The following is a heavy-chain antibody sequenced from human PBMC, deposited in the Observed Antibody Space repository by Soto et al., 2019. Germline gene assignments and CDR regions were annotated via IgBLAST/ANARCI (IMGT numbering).Heavy chain of an antibody. CDR2: IYWDDDT. V-gene: IGHV2-5*02. Sequence: ITLKESGPTLVKPTQTLTLTCSFSGFSLSADGVGVGWIRQPPGKALEWLALIYWDDDTRYRPSLKSRLTITKDSSKNQVVLTMTNMDPVDTATYYCAHAYGGTSWPKDAFDGGGQGTVVTVSS. D-gene: IGHD2-2*01. CDR1: GFSLSADGVG. CDR3: AHAYGGTSWPKDAFDG. J-gene: IGHJ3*01.